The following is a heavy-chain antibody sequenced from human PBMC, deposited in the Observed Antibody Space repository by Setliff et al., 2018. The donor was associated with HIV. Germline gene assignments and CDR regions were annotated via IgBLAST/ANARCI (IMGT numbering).Heavy chain of an antibody. Sequence: SVKVSCKASGGTFSSYGISWVRQAPGQGLEWVGGIIPIFGTANYAQKFQGRVTITTDESTSTAYMELSSLRSEDTAVYYCARDGGDTAMVSYYYYYYMDVWGKGTTVTV. CDR3: ARDGGDTAMVSYYYYYYMDV. CDR1: GGTFSSYG. CDR2: IIPIFGTA. D-gene: IGHD5-18*01. J-gene: IGHJ6*03. V-gene: IGHV1-69*05.